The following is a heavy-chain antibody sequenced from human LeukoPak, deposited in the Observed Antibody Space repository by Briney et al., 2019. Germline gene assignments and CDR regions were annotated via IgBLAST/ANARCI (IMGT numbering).Heavy chain of an antibody. D-gene: IGHD3-16*01. J-gene: IGHJ4*02. CDR1: GFTFSSYS. Sequence: GGSLRLSCAASGFTFSSYSMNWVRQAPGKGLEWVSYISSSSTIYYADSVKGRFTISRDNAKNSLYLQMNSLRAEDTAVYYCARDRLGSSGGYWGQGTLVTVSS. V-gene: IGHV3-48*01. CDR2: ISSSSTI. CDR3: ARDRLGSSGGY.